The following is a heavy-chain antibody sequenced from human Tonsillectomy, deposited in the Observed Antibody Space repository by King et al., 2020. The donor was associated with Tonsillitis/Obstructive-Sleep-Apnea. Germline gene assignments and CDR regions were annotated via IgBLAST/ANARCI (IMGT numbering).Heavy chain of an antibody. CDR3: ARVHYDILTGYPSHYFDY. CDR1: GYTFTSYG. Sequence: QLVQSGAEVKKPGASVKVSCKASGYTFTSYGISWVRQAPGQGLEWMGWISAYNGNTNYAQKLQGRVTMTTDTSTSTAYMELRSLRSDDTAVYYCARVHYDILTGYPSHYFDYWGQGTLVTVSS. D-gene: IGHD3-9*01. CDR2: ISAYNGNT. J-gene: IGHJ4*02. V-gene: IGHV1-18*01.